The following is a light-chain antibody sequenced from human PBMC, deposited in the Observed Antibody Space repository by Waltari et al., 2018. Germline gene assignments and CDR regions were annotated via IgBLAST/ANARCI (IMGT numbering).Light chain of an antibody. Sequence: DVVLTQSPLSLPVTLGQPASIPCRSSQSLVYSDGNTYLNWYQQTPGQSPRRLIYKVSSRDSGVPDRFSGSGSGTDFILKISRVEAEDVGVYYCMQGTHWPPVYTLGQGTKLEIK. CDR1: QSLVYSDGNTY. V-gene: IGKV2-30*01. J-gene: IGKJ2*01. CDR2: KVS. CDR3: MQGTHWPPVYT.